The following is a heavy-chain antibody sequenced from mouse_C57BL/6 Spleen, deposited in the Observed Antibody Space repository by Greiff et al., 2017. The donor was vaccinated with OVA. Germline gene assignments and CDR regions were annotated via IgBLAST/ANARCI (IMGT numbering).Heavy chain of an antibody. V-gene: IGHV1-64*01. D-gene: IGHD2-4*01. Sequence: QVQLQQPGAELVKPGASVQLSCKASGYPFTSYWMHWVKQRPGQGLEWIGMLHSHSGSPNYHEKFKSQATLHVDNSSSTAYMQLSSLTSEDSAVYYCARAEITRAMDYGGQGTSVTVSS. J-gene: IGHJ4*01. CDR2: LHSHSGSP. CDR1: GYPFTSYW. CDR3: ARAEITRAMDY.